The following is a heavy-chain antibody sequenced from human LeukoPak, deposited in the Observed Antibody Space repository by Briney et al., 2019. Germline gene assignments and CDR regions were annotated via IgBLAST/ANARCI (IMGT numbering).Heavy chain of an antibody. CDR3: ARHTPRFGVVRDAFDI. J-gene: IGHJ3*02. D-gene: IGHD3-3*01. Sequence: KSSETLSLTCTVSGGSISSSSYYWGWIRQPPGKGLEWIGSIYHSGSTYYNPSLKSRVTISVDTSKNQFSLKLSSVTAADTAVYYCARHTPRFGVVRDAFDIWGQGTMVTVAS. V-gene: IGHV4-39*01. CDR1: GGSISSSSYY. CDR2: IYHSGST.